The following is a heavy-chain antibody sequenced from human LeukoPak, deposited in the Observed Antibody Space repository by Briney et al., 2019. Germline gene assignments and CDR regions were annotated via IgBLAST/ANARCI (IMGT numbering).Heavy chain of an antibody. CDR3: ARNYTGAGFDY. D-gene: IGHD2-2*02. J-gene: IGHJ4*02. CDR1: GYTFTSYG. Sequence: ASVKFSCKASGYTFTSYGISWVRQAPGQGLEWMGWISAYNGNTNYAQKLQGRITMATDTSTSTAYMALRSLRSDDTAIYYCARNYTGAGFDYWGQGTLVTVSS. CDR2: ISAYNGNT. V-gene: IGHV1-18*01.